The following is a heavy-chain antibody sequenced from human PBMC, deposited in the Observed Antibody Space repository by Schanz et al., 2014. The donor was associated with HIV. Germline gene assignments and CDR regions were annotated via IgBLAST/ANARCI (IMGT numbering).Heavy chain of an antibody. D-gene: IGHD2-2*01. CDR1: GFTFSSYA. V-gene: IGHV3-23*04. CDR2: ISSSGSST. Sequence: VQLVESGGGLVQPGGSLRLSCAASGFTFSSYAMSWVRQAPGKGLEWVSAISSSGSSTYYADSVKGRFTISRDNSKNTLYLQMNSLRREDTAVYYCAKVGRIYSTTWIDYWGQGTLVTVSS. CDR3: AKVGRIYSTTWIDY. J-gene: IGHJ4*02.